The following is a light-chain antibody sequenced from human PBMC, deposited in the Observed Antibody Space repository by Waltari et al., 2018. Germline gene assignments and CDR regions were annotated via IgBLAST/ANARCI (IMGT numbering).Light chain of an antibody. CDR2: GSS. Sequence: QSVLTQPPSVSGAPGQRVTISCHGSGPNIGAGYDFHWYPHLPLGAPKLLIYGSSSRPLGVPDRFFGSTSGNSASLAIIGLRAEDEGDYYCQSYDTSLSVVFGGGTKLTVL. V-gene: IGLV1-40*01. CDR3: QSYDTSLSVV. J-gene: IGLJ3*02. CDR1: GPNIGAGYD.